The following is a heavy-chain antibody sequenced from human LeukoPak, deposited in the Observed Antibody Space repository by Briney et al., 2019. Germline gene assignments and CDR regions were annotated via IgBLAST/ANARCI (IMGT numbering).Heavy chain of an antibody. D-gene: IGHD3-10*01. CDR1: EFTFSSYA. CDR3: VKDAAGSLVRGVMNY. V-gene: IGHV3-23*01. Sequence: GGSLRLSCAASEFTFSSYAMSWVRQAPGKGLEWVSAISVSGGSTYYADSVKGRFTISRDNSKNTLYLQMNSLRAEDTAVYYCVKDAAGSLVRGVMNYWGQGTLVTVSS. J-gene: IGHJ4*02. CDR2: ISVSGGST.